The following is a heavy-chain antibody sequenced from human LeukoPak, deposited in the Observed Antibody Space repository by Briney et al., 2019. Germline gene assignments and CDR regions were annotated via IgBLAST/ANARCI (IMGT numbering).Heavy chain of an antibody. CDR2: IWYDGSNK. Sequence: GGSLRLSCAASGFTFSSYSMNWVRQAPGKGLEWVAVIWYDGSNKYYADSVKGRFTISRDNSKNTLYLQMNSLRAEDTAVYYCARADGYDSSGYYPGAFDIWGQGTMVTVSS. CDR1: GFTFSSYS. V-gene: IGHV3-33*08. CDR3: ARADGYDSSGYYPGAFDI. J-gene: IGHJ3*02. D-gene: IGHD3-22*01.